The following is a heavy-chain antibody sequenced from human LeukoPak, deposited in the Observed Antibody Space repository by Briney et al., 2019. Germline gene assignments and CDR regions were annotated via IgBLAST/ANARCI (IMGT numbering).Heavy chain of an antibody. CDR3: AKVSGSGSYPAH. CDR2: ISYDGSNK. V-gene: IGHV3-30*04. J-gene: IGHJ4*02. Sequence: GGSLRLSCAASGFTFSSYAMHWVRQAPGKGLEWVAVISYDGSNKYYADSVKGRFSISRDNSKNTLYLQMNSLRAEDTAVYYCAKVSGSGSYPAHWGQGTLVTVSS. CDR1: GFTFSSYA. D-gene: IGHD3-10*01.